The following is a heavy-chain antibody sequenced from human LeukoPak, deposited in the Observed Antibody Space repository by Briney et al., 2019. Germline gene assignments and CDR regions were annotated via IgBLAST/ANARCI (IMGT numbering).Heavy chain of an antibody. CDR2: NSPISGDT. CDR1: GYTFSDYC. Sequence: ASVKVSCKTSGYTFSDYCLHWVRQAPGQGREWMGWNSPISGDTQSVDKFQGRVTMTRDTSINTVYMELSGLRSDDTAVYYCARVVGQGTTRPSRDYFDYWGQGPLVIVSS. J-gene: IGHJ4*02. D-gene: IGHD1-1*01. CDR3: ARVVGQGTTRPSRDYFDY. V-gene: IGHV1-2*07.